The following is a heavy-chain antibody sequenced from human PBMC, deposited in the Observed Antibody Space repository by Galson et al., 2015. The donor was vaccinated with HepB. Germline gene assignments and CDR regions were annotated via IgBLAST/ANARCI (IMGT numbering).Heavy chain of an antibody. CDR3: ARISSTRSYYAMDV. Sequence: PALVKPTQTLTLTCTFSGFSLSTSGMCVSWIRQPPGRALEWLARIDWDDDKYYSTSLKTRLTISKDTSKNQVVLRMTNMDPVDTATYYCARISSTRSYYAMDVWGQGTTVTVSS. CDR2: IDWDDDK. CDR1: GFSLSTSGMC. V-gene: IGHV2-70*11. J-gene: IGHJ6*02. D-gene: IGHD6-13*01.